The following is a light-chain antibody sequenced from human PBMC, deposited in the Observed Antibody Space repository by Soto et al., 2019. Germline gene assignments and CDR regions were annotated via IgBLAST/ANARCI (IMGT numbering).Light chain of an antibody. J-gene: IGKJ2*01. CDR1: QGIRND. V-gene: IGKV1-6*01. CDR2: GAS. Sequence: AIQMTQSPSSLSASVGDRVTITCRASQGIRNDLGWYQQKPGKAPKLLIYGASSLQSGVPSRFSGRGSGTDFTLTISSLQPEDFATYYCLQDYNSPYTFGQGTKLEIK. CDR3: LQDYNSPYT.